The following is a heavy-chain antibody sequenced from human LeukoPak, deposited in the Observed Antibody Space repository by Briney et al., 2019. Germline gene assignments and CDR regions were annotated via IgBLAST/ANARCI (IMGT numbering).Heavy chain of an antibody. Sequence: SETLSLTCTVSGDSISSYYWSWTRQPAGKGLERIGRIYTSGSTNYNPSLKSRVTMSVDTSKNQFSLKLSSVTAADTAVYYCARGRGYSYGDPSYYYYYYYMHVWGKGTTVTVSS. D-gene: IGHD5-18*01. J-gene: IGHJ6*03. V-gene: IGHV4-4*07. CDR3: ARGRGYSYGDPSYYYYYYYMHV. CDR1: GDSISSYY. CDR2: IYTSGST.